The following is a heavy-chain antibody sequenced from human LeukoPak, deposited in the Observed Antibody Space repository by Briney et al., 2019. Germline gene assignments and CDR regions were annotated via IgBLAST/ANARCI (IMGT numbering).Heavy chain of an antibody. J-gene: IGHJ4*02. V-gene: IGHV5-51*04. Sequence: GESLKISCQISGYIFTTYWIAWVRQMPGKGLEWMGVIYPADSDTKYSPSFQGQVTFSVDKPISTAYLQWNSLKASDTAIYYCARRPAFYFDYWGQGTLVTVSS. D-gene: IGHD6-6*01. CDR3: ARRPAFYFDY. CDR1: GYIFTTYW. CDR2: IYPADSDT.